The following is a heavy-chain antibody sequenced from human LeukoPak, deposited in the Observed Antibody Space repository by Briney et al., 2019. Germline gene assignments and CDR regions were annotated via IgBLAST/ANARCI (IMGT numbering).Heavy chain of an antibody. CDR1: GYSFTDYW. Sequence: GESLKISCKGSGYSFTDYWIGWVRQMPGKGLEWMGIIYPDDSDTRYSPSFQGQVTIPADKSISTAYLQWSSLKASDTAMYYCARLPHYYDSNGYPDYWGQGTLVTVSS. V-gene: IGHV5-51*01. D-gene: IGHD3-22*01. CDR3: ARLPHYYDSNGYPDY. CDR2: IYPDDSDT. J-gene: IGHJ4*02.